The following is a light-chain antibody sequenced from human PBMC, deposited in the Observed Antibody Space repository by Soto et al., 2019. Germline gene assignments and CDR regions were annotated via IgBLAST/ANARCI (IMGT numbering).Light chain of an antibody. V-gene: IGKV3-15*01. CDR3: HQYNNWPLYT. Sequence: EIVMTQSPATLSVSPGERATLSCRASQSVSSNLAWYQQKPGQAPRLLIYGASTRATGIPARFSGSGSGTEFILTISSLQSEDFAVYYCHQYNNWPLYTFGQGTKLEIK. CDR2: GAS. CDR1: QSVSSN. J-gene: IGKJ2*01.